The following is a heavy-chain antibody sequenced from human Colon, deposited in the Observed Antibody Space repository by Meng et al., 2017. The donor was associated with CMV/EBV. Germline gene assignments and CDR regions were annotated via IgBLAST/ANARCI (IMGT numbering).Heavy chain of an antibody. V-gene: IGHV3-30*02. CDR2: IRYDGSNK. CDR3: AKEEYYYGSGSYYTATYYYYYGMDV. Sequence: GESLKIFCAASGFTFSSYGMHWVRQAPGKRLEWVAFIRYDGSNKYYADSVKGRFTISRDNSKNTLYLQMNSLRAEDTAVYYCAKEEYYYGSGSYYTATYYYYYGMDVWGQGTTVTVSS. J-gene: IGHJ6*02. CDR1: GFTFSSYG. D-gene: IGHD3-10*01.